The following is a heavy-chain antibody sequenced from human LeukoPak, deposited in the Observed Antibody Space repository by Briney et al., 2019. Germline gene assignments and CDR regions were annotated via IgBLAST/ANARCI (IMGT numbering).Heavy chain of an antibody. CDR1: GFTFSVYW. CDR2: IKQDGSEK. V-gene: IGHV3-7*01. CDR3: ARDFYYYIDV. Sequence: GGSLRLSCTASGFTFSVYWMTWVRQAPGKGLEWVANIKQDGSEKHYVDSVGGRFTISRENAKNSLYLQMNSLRAEDTAVYYCARDFYYYIDVWGKGTTVTVSS. J-gene: IGHJ6*03.